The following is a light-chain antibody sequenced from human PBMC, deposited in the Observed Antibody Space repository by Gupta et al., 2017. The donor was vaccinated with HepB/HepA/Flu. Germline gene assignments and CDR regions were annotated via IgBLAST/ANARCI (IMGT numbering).Light chain of an antibody. CDR1: SSNIGSNT. V-gene: IGLV1-44*01. Sequence: QSVLTQPPSASGTPGQRVTISCSGSSSNIGSNTVNWYQQLPGTAPKLLIYSNNPRPSGVPDRFSGSKSGTSASLAISGLQSEDGADYYCAAWDDSLNGHVVFGGGTKLTVL. J-gene: IGLJ2*01. CDR3: AAWDDSLNGHVV. CDR2: SNN.